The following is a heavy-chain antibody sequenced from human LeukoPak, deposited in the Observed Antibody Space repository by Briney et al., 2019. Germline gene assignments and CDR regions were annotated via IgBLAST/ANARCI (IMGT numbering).Heavy chain of an antibody. J-gene: IGHJ6*03. CDR1: GFTFSSYE. D-gene: IGHD3-10*01. Sequence: PGGSLRLSCAASGFTFSSYEMNWVRQAPGKGLEWVSYISSSGSTIYYADSVKGRFTISRDNAKNSLYLQMNSLRAEDTAVYYCAKGDYYGWDYYYYYMDVWGKGTTVTVSS. CDR3: AKGDYYGWDYYYYYMDV. V-gene: IGHV3-48*03. CDR2: ISSSGSTI.